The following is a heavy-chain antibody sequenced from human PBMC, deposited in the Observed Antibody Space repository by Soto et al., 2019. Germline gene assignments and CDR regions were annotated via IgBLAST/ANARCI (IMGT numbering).Heavy chain of an antibody. CDR3: ARTEEYGAGYYFDY. Sequence: SETLSLTCTVSGGSISSGGYYWSWIRQHPGKGLEWIGYIYYSGSTYYNPSLKSRVTISVDTSKNQFSLKLSSVTAADTAVYYCARTEEYGAGYYFDYWGQGTLVTVSS. J-gene: IGHJ4*02. D-gene: IGHD3-10*01. CDR1: GGSISSGGYY. V-gene: IGHV4-31*03. CDR2: IYYSGST.